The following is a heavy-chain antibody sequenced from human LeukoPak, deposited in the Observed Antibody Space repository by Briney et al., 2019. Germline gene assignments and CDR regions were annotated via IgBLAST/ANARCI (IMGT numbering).Heavy chain of an antibody. V-gene: IGHV3-49*04. CDR1: GFTFGDYA. J-gene: IGHJ6*03. CDR3: TRDNNLVWNLGTQTNYYYYMDV. D-gene: IGHD1-1*01. Sequence: GGSLRLSCTASGFTFGDYAMSWVRQAPGKGLEWVGFIRSKAYGGTTEYAASVKGRFTISRDDSKSIAYLQMNSLKTEDTAVYYCTRDNNLVWNLGTQTNYYYYMDVWGKGTTVTISS. CDR2: IRSKAYGGTT.